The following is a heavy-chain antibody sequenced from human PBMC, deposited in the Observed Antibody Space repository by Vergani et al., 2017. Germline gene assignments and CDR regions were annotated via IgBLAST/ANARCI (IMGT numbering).Heavy chain of an antibody. J-gene: IGHJ3*02. CDR3: AGIRSNIVVVIRLGAFDI. V-gene: IGHV1-18*01. CDR2: ISAYNGNT. Sequence: QVQLVQSGAEVKKPGASVKVSCKASGYTFTSYGISWVRQAPGQGLEWMGWISAYNGNTNYAQKLQGRVTMTTDKSTGTAYMELRSLRSDDTAVYYCAGIRSNIVVVIRLGAFDIWGQGTMVTVSS. CDR1: GYTFTSYG. D-gene: IGHD2-21*01.